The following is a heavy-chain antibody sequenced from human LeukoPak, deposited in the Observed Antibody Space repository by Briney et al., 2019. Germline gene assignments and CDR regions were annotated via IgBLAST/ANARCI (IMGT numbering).Heavy chain of an antibody. D-gene: IGHD4-11*01. J-gene: IGHJ4*02. CDR2: ISGSGHST. CDR3: ARSQDYSTYIFHF. Sequence: GGSLRLSCAASGFTFSSYAMNWVRQTPGKGLEWVSGISGSGHSTYYADSVKGRFTISRDNSKNTLYLQMSSLRAEDTAVYYCARSQDYSTYIFHFWGQGTLVTASS. V-gene: IGHV3-23*01. CDR1: GFTFSSYA.